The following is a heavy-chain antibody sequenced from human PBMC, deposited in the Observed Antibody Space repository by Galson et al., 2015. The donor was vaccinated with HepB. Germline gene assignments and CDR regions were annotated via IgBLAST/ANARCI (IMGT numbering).Heavy chain of an antibody. CDR3: ARGGDYDLLTGYLYFDY. CDR1: GYTFTSYA. D-gene: IGHD3-9*01. V-gene: IGHV1-18*04. Sequence: SVKVSCKVSGYTFTSYAIGWVRQAPGQGLEWMGWISVYSGNTDYAVNLRARVTMTADTFTGTAYMELRSLRSDDTAVYYCARGGDYDLLTGYLYFDYWGQGTLVTVSS. CDR2: ISVYSGNT. J-gene: IGHJ4*02.